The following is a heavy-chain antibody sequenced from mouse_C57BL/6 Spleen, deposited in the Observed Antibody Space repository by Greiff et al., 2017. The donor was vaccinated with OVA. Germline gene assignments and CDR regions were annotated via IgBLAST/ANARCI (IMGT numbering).Heavy chain of an antibody. V-gene: IGHV5-4*01. J-gene: IGHJ2*01. D-gene: IGHD1-1*01. CDR3: ARERDYYGSNYFDY. CDR1: GFTFSSYA. CDR2: ISDGGSYT. Sequence: EVQLVESGGGLVKPGGSLKLSCAASGFTFSSYAMSWVRQTPEKRLEWVATISDGGSYTYYPDNVKGRFTISRDNAQNNLYLQMSHLKSEDTAMYYCARERDYYGSNYFDYWGQGTTLTVSS.